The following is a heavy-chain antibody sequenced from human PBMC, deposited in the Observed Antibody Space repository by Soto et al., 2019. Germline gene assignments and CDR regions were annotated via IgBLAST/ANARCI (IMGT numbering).Heavy chain of an antibody. J-gene: IGHJ4*02. CDR1: GCCIRSYY. CDR3: ASDARRGGYSYGYFDY. CDR2: IYTSGST. D-gene: IGHD5-18*01. Sequence: PETMSLAITVSGCCIRSYYWSWIRQPAGKGLEWIGRIYTSGSTNYNPSLKSRVTMSVDTSKNQFSLKLSSVTAADTAVYYCASDARRGGYSYGYFDYWGQGTPVTVSS. V-gene: IGHV4-4*07.